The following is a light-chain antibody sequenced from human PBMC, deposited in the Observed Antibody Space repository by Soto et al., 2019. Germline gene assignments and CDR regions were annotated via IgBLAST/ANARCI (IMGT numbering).Light chain of an antibody. Sequence: QSVLTQPPSASGSPGQSVAISCTGTASDIGGYTFVSWHQQHPGKAPKLLIYDVNKRPSGVPDRFSGSKSGNTASLTVSGLQAEDEADYYCSAHGGTNPYVFGTGTKVTVL. V-gene: IGLV2-8*01. CDR2: DVN. J-gene: IGLJ1*01. CDR1: ASDIGGYTF. CDR3: SAHGGTNPYV.